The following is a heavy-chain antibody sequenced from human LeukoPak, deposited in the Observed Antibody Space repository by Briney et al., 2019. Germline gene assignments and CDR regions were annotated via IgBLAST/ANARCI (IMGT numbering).Heavy chain of an antibody. CDR3: ARVSYDFWSGYHGNWFDP. CDR2: IYYSGST. D-gene: IGHD3-3*01. CDR1: GGSISSYY. J-gene: IGHJ5*02. Sequence: SETLSLTCTVSGGSISSYYWSWIRQPPGKGLEWIGYIYYSGSTNYNPSLKSRVTISVDTSKNQFSLKLSSVTAADTAVYYCARVSYDFWSGYHGNWFDPWGQGTLVTVSS. V-gene: IGHV4-59*01.